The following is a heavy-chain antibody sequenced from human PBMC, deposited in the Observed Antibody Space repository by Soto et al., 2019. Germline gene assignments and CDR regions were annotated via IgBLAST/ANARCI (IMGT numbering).Heavy chain of an antibody. CDR3: ARGRIIVAGGFDP. D-gene: IGHD6-19*01. CDR2: MNPSTGNT. Sequence: QVQLVQSGAEVKKPGASVKVSCKASGYTFTSYDIIWVRQATGQGLEWMGWMNPSTGNTDSAEKFQDRVTMTRNTSISTVYMELSCLSLEYTAVYYCARGRIIVAGGFDPWGQGTLVTVSS. V-gene: IGHV1-8*01. CDR1: GYTFTSYD. J-gene: IGHJ5*02.